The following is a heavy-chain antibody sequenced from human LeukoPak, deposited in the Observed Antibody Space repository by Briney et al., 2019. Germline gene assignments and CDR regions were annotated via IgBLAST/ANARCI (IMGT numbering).Heavy chain of an antibody. V-gene: IGHV1-2*02. Sequence: GASVKVSCKASGYTFTGYYMHWVRQAPGQGLEWMGWINPNSGGTNYAQKFQGRVTMTRDTSISPAYMELSRLRSDDTAVYYCARDTVVVVAATGTYYYYGMDVWGQGTTVTVSS. CDR2: INPNSGGT. CDR1: GYTFTGYY. J-gene: IGHJ6*02. D-gene: IGHD2-15*01. CDR3: ARDTVVVVAATGTYYYYGMDV.